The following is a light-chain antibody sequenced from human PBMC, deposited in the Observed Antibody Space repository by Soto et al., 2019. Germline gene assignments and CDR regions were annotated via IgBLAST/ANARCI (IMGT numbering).Light chain of an antibody. J-gene: IGKJ2*01. CDR3: QHYGSSPYT. CDR1: QSVSSIY. CDR2: GAL. V-gene: IGKV3-20*01. Sequence: EIVLTQSPGTLSLSPGERATLSCRASQSVSSIYLAWYQQKPGQAPRLLIYGALSRATGIPDRFSGSGSGTDYTLTISRLEPEDFAVYYCQHYGSSPYTFGQGTTLEIK.